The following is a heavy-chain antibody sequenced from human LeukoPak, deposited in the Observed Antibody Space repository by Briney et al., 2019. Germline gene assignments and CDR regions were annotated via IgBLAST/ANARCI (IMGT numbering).Heavy chain of an antibody. J-gene: IGHJ4*02. Sequence: GGSLRLSCAVSGFTFSDYYMSWIRQAPGKGLEWVSYISSSSSYTNYADSVKGRFTISRDNAKNSRYPQMNSLRAEDTAVYYCARDMGSGYDPEPGTSTDYWGQGTLVTVSS. V-gene: IGHV3-11*06. CDR3: ARDMGSGYDPEPGTSTDY. D-gene: IGHD5-12*01. CDR1: GFTFSDYY. CDR2: ISSSSSYT.